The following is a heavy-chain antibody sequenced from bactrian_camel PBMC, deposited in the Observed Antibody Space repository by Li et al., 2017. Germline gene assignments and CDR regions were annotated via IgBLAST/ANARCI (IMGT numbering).Heavy chain of an antibody. CDR2: ISYRGDTT. J-gene: IGHJ4*01. Sequence: DVQLVESGGGLVQPGGSLKLSCAASGFTFNAYAMTWVRQAPGKGLEWVSTISYRGDTTYYSGSVKGRFTISKDNAKNTLYLQMNNLTPEGTAMYYCATGIRVRASLLHEANFDYWGQGTQVTVS. V-gene: IGHV3S31*01. CDR1: GFTFNAYA. D-gene: IGHD2*01. CDR3: ATGIRVRASLLHEANFDY.